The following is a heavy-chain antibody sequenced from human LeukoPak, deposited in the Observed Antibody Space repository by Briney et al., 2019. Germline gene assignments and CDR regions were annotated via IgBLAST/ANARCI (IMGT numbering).Heavy chain of an antibody. CDR2: IYSGGST. Sequence: GGSLRLSCAASGFTVSSNYMSWVRQAPGKGLEWVSVIYSGGSTYYADSVKGRFTTSRDNSKNTLYLQMNSLRAEDTAVYYCASGRPSVGYSYGYNYWGQGTLVTVSS. CDR3: ASGRPSVGYSYGYNY. CDR1: GFTVSSNY. J-gene: IGHJ4*02. D-gene: IGHD5-18*01. V-gene: IGHV3-53*01.